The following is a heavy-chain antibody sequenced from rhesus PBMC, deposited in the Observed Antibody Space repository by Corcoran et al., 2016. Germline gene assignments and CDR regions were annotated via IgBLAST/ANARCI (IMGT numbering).Heavy chain of an antibody. V-gene: IGHV2-95*01. D-gene: IGHD1-26*01. Sequence: QVTLKESGPALVQSTQTLTLTCTLSGSSISTSGTGVGRTRQPHGKALEWLASIYWKDGKYSSTSLKSRLTISKDTSINQVVLTMTNMDPVDTATYYCARVFRNYAEYFDFWGQGALVTVSA. CDR1: GSSISTSGTG. CDR2: IYWKDGK. J-gene: IGHJ1*01. CDR3: ARVFRNYAEYFDF.